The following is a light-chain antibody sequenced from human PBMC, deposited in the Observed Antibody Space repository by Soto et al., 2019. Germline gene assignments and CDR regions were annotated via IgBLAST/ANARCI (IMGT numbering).Light chain of an antibody. CDR1: SSNIGNNY. V-gene: IGLV1-40*01. CDR3: QSYDTGLVV. Sequence: QAVVTQSPSVSAAPGQKVTISCSGSSSNIGNNYVSWYQQLPGTAPKLLIYDNNNRPSGVPDRFSGSKSGTSASLAITGLQGADEADYYCQSYDTGLVVFGGGTKLTVL. J-gene: IGLJ2*01. CDR2: DNN.